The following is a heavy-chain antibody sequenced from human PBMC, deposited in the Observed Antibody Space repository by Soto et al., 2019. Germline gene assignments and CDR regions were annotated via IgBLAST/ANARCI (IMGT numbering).Heavy chain of an antibody. Sequence: LRLSCAASGCTFSIYGMHWVRQAPGKGLEWVAVIWYDGSNKYYADSVKGRFTISRDNSKNTLYLQMNSLRAEDTAVYYCARGYCSSTSCYTYYYYYGMDVRGQGITRIVSS. CDR3: ARGYCSSTSCYTYYYYYGMDV. V-gene: IGHV3-33*01. D-gene: IGHD2-2*02. CDR1: GCTFSIYG. J-gene: IGHJ6*02. CDR2: IWYDGSNK.